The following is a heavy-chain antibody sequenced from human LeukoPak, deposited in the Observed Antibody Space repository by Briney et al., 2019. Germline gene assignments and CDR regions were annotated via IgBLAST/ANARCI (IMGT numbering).Heavy chain of an antibody. J-gene: IGHJ6*02. CDR1: GYTFTSYD. Sequence: GASVKVSCKASGYTFTSYDINWVRQATGQGLEWMGWMNPNSGNTGYAQKFQGRVTMTRNTSISTAYMELSSLRSEDTAVYYCARLTGGYDILTGYPYYYYGMDVWGQGTTVTVSS. V-gene: IGHV1-8*01. CDR2: MNPNSGNT. D-gene: IGHD3-9*01. CDR3: ARLTGGYDILTGYPYYYYGMDV.